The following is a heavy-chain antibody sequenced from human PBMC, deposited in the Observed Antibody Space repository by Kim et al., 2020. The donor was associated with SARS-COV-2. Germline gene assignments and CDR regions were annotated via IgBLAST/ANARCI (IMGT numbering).Heavy chain of an antibody. V-gene: IGHV3-15*01. CDR1: GFTFSNAW. CDR2: IKSKTDGGTT. Sequence: GGSLRLSCAASGFTFSNAWMSWVRQAPGKGLEWVGRIKSKTDGGTTDYAAPVKGRFTISRDDSKNTLYLQMNSLKTEDTAVYYCTSPPDIVVVPAAPGGMDVWGQGTTVTVSS. CDR3: TSPPDIVVVPAAPGGMDV. D-gene: IGHD2-2*01. J-gene: IGHJ6*02.